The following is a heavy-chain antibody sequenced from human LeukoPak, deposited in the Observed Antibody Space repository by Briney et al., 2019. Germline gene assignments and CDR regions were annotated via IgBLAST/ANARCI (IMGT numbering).Heavy chain of an antibody. CDR2: ISSGAATI. V-gene: IGHV3-48*03. D-gene: IGHD6-13*01. J-gene: IGHJ4*02. CDR1: GFTFSSYE. CDR3: ARVGVLSSSWLLY. Sequence: GWSLRLSCAASGFTFSSYEMNWVRQAPGKGLEWVSSISSGAATIYYADSVKGRFTISRDNAKNSLYLQMNSLRAADTAVYYCARVGVLSSSWLLYWGQGTLVTVSS.